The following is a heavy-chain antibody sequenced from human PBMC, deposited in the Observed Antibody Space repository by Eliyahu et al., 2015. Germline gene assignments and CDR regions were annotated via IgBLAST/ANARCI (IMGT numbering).Heavy chain of an antibody. J-gene: IGHJ2*01. CDR2: IYSSGST. CDR1: GGSISSYY. Sequence: LVKPSETLSLTCTVSGGSISSYYWSWIRQPPGKGLEWIGYIYSSGSTNYNPSLKSRVTISVDTSKNQFSLKVNFVTAADTAVYYCARGGYDSSSQWYFDLWGRGTLVTVSS. V-gene: IGHV4-59*01. CDR3: ARGGYDSSSQWYFDL. D-gene: IGHD3-22*01.